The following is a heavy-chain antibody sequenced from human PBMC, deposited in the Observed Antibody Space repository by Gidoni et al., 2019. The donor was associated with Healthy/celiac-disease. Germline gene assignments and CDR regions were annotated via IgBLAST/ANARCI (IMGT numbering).Heavy chain of an antibody. Sequence: QITLKESGPTLVKPTQTLTLTCTFSGFSLSTSGVGVGWIRQPPGKALEWLALIYWDDDKRYSPSLKSRLTITKDTSKNQVVLTMTNMDPVDTATYYCAHLGIYCSSTSCSSFDYWGQGTLVTVSS. CDR1: GFSLSTSGVG. CDR3: AHLGIYCSSTSCSSFDY. V-gene: IGHV2-5*02. CDR2: IYWDDDK. J-gene: IGHJ4*02. D-gene: IGHD2-2*01.